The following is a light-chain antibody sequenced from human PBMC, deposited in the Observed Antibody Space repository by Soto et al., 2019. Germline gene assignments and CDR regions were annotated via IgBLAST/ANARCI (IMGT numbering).Light chain of an antibody. V-gene: IGKV3-11*01. Sequence: EIVMTQSPATLSVSPGERATLSCRASQSVSSNLAWYQQKPGQAPRLLISDASNRATGIPARFSGSGSGTDFTLTISSLEPEDFAVYYCHQRQYWPPITCGQGTRM. CDR2: DAS. J-gene: IGKJ5*01. CDR1: QSVSSN. CDR3: HQRQYWPPIT.